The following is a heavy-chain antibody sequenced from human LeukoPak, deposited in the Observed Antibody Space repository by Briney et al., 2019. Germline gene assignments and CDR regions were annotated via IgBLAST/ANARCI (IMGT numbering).Heavy chain of an antibody. Sequence: SGTLSLTCAVYGGSFSGYYWSWIRQPPGKGLEWIGEINHRGSTNYNPSLKSRVTISVDTSKNQFSLKLSSVTAADTAVYYCARGGGYVWGSYSFDYWGQGTLVTVSS. CDR2: INHRGST. J-gene: IGHJ4*02. V-gene: IGHV4-34*01. D-gene: IGHD3-16*01. CDR1: GGSFSGYY. CDR3: ARGGGYVWGSYSFDY.